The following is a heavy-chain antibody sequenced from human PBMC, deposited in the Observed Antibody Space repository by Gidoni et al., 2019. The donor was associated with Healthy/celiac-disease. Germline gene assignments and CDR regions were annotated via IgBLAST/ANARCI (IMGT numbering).Heavy chain of an antibody. CDR1: GYTFTSYY. D-gene: IGHD2-15*01. J-gene: IGHJ6*03. V-gene: IGHV1-46*01. CDR3: ARAGWLPDYYYYMDV. CDR2: INPSGGST. Sequence: QVQLVQSGAEVKKPGASVKVSCKASGYTFTSYYMHWVRQAPGQGLEWMGIINPSGGSTSYAQKFQGRVTMTRDTSTSTVYMELSSLRSEDTAVYYCARAGWLPDYYYYMDVWGKGTTVTVSS.